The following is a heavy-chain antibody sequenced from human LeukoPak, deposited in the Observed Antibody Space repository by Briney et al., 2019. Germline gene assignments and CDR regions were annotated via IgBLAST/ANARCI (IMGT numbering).Heavy chain of an antibody. D-gene: IGHD3-10*01. Sequence: SETLSLTCAVYGGSFSGYSWSWIRQPPGKGLEWIGYISYSGRSNYNPSLTSRVTISADTSKNQFSLKLNSVTAADTAVYYCARDTYGSGSWYFDYWGQGTLVTVSS. J-gene: IGHJ4*02. CDR2: ISYSGRS. CDR3: ARDTYGSGSWYFDY. V-gene: IGHV4-59*01. CDR1: GGSFSGYS.